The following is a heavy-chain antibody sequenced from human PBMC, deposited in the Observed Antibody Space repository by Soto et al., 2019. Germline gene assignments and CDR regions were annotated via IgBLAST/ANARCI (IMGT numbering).Heavy chain of an antibody. J-gene: IGHJ3*02. D-gene: IGHD3-22*01. CDR1: GFTFSSYG. CDR2: IWYDGSNK. CDR3: ASDYDSSGYYVCHAFDI. V-gene: IGHV3-33*01. Sequence: QVQLVESGGGVVQPGRSLRLSCAASGFTFSSYGMHWVRQAPGKGLEWVAVIWYDGSNKYYADSVKGRFTISRDNSKNTLYLQMNSLRAEDTAVYYCASDYDSSGYYVCHAFDIWGQGTMVTVSS.